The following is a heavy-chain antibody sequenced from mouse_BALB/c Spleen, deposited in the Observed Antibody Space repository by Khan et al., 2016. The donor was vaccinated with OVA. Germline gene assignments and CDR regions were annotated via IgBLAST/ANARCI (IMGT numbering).Heavy chain of an antibody. Sequence: EVELVESGGGLVEPGGSLKLSCAASGFTFSTFVMSWVRQTPEKRLAWVATISSAATYTYYPDSVKGRFNISRDNAKNTLYLQMNSLRSEDTAIYYCANGNYGWFAYWGQGTLVTVSA. CDR2: ISSAATYT. V-gene: IGHV5-9-1*01. D-gene: IGHD2-1*01. CDR3: ANGNYGWFAY. J-gene: IGHJ3*01. CDR1: GFTFSTFV.